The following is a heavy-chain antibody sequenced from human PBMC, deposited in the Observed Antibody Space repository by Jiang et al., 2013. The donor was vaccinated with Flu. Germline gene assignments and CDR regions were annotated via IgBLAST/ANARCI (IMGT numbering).Heavy chain of an antibody. CDR1: GYNFAAYT. CDR2: IDPRGGST. D-gene: IGHD7-27*01. CDR3: ARTGVPGTYYYGMDV. Sequence: SGAEVKRPGASVKISCKASGYNFAAYTIHWVRQAPGQGLEWMGLIDPRGGSTNYAQKFRGRVTMTRDTSTDTVYMELSSLRSEDTALYYCARTGVPGTYYYGMDVWGQGTTVTVSS. J-gene: IGHJ6*02. V-gene: IGHV1-46*01.